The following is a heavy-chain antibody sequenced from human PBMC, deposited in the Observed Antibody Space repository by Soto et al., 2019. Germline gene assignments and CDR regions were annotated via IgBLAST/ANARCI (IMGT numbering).Heavy chain of an antibody. Sequence: QVQLQQWGAGLVKPSETLSLSCAVYGQSFSGHSWAWIRQPPGKGLEWIGEINESGSTYYNPSLKSRVTISTDTYKNQFSLKLSSASAADTAAYFCARGSGIVALPGELEDVKYDYWGQGTLVNVSS. D-gene: IGHD1-1*01. CDR1: GQSFSGHS. CDR3: ARGSGIVALPGELEDVKYDY. V-gene: IGHV4-34*01. CDR2: INESGST. J-gene: IGHJ4*02.